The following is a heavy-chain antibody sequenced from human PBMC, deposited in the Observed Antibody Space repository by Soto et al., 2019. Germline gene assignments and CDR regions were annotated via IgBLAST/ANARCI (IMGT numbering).Heavy chain of an antibody. D-gene: IGHD3-22*01. CDR2: IYYSGST. CDR1: GGSISSYY. J-gene: IGHJ3*02. V-gene: IGHV4-59*01. CDR3: ARGLISDYYLYDAFDI. Sequence: TSETLSLTCTVSGGSISSYYWSWIRQPPGKGLEWIGYIYYSGSTNYNPSLKSRVTISVDTSKNQFSLKLSSVTAADTAVYYCARGLISDYYLYDAFDIWGQGTMVTVSS.